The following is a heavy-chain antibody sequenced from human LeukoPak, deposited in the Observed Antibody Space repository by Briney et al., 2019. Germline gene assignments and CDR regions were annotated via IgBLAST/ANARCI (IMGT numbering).Heavy chain of an antibody. CDR2: IYTSGST. CDR1: GGSISSGSYY. CDR3: ARAFYGGNSYYFDF. Sequence: SETLSLTCTVSGGSISSGSYYWRWIRQPAGKGLEWIGRIYTSGSTIYNPSLKSRVTISVDTSNNQFSLKLSSVTAADTAVYYCARAFYGGNSYYFDFWGQGTLVTVSS. J-gene: IGHJ4*02. V-gene: IGHV4-61*02. D-gene: IGHD4-23*01.